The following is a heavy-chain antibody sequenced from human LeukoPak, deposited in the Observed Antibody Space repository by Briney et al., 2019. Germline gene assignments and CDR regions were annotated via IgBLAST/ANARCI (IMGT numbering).Heavy chain of an antibody. CDR2: IWYDGSTK. D-gene: IGHD3-22*01. J-gene: IGHJ3*02. Sequence: PGGSLRLSCAASGFTFSSHGMHWVRQTPGKGLEWVAVIWYDGSTKYYADSVRRRFTISRDNSKNTLFLQMNSLRAEDTAVYYCARDPYYDSSGHDAFDIWGQGTMVTVSS. CDR1: GFTFSSHG. V-gene: IGHV3-33*01. CDR3: ARDPYYDSSGHDAFDI.